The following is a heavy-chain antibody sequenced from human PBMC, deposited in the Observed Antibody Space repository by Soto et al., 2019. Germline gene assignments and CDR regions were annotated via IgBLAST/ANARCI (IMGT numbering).Heavy chain of an antibody. CDR3: ARDPRGYSGYADY. J-gene: IGHJ4*02. CDR2: IAYDGSKN. Sequence: PGGSLRFSCAASGFTFSSYGMHWVRQAPGKGLEWVAVIAYDGSKNYYTDSVKGRFTISRDNAKNSLYLQMNSLRAEDTAVYYCARDPRGYSGYADYWGQGTLVTVSS. V-gene: IGHV3-30*03. D-gene: IGHD5-12*01. CDR1: GFTFSSYG.